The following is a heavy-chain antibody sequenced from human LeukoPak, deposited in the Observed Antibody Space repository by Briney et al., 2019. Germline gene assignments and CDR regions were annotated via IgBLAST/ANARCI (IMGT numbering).Heavy chain of an antibody. CDR1: GFTFSSYE. D-gene: IGHD6-19*01. CDR3: ARICSSGSRYYFDY. V-gene: IGHV3-48*03. Sequence: GGSLRLSCAASGFTFSSYEMNWVRQAPGKGLEWDSYISSSGSTLYYADSVKGRFTISRDNAKNSLYLQMNSLRAEDTALYYCARICSSGSRYYFDYWGQGTLVTVSS. CDR2: ISSSGSTL. J-gene: IGHJ4*02.